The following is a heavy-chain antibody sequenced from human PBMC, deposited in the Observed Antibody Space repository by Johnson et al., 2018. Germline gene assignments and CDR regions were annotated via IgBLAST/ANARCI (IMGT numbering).Heavy chain of an antibody. Sequence: EVQLVESGAEVRKPGESLKISCKGSGYSFTSYWIGWVRQMPGKGLEWMGIIYPGDSDTRYSPSVQGQVTSSADKSICTVYLQWSSRKASDTAMYYCARRGAAVAGRSDYWGQGTLVTVSA. CDR1: GYSFTSYW. J-gene: IGHJ4*02. CDR3: ARRGAAVAGRSDY. D-gene: IGHD6-19*01. CDR2: IYPGDSDT. V-gene: IGHV5-51*03.